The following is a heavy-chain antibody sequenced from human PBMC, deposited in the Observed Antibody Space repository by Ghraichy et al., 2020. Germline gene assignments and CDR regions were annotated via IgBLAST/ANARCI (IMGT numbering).Heavy chain of an antibody. J-gene: IGHJ4*02. D-gene: IGHD2-15*01. CDR2: ISGGGGST. V-gene: IGHV3-23*01. Sequence: GGSLRLSCAASGFTFTTYAMSWVRQAPGTGLEWVSAISGGGGSTYYADSVKGRFTISRDNSKNTLYLQMSSLRDEDTAVYYCARGVSWRYFDYWGQGTLVTVSS. CDR1: GFTFTTYA. CDR3: ARGVSWRYFDY.